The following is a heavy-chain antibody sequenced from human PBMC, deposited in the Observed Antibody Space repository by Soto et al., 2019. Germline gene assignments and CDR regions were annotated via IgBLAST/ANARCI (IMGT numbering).Heavy chain of an antibody. CDR2: LHSDGST. Sequence: EVRLVETGGRLIRPGGSLRLSCAASGLNVMGTYMNWVRQAPGKGLEWVSTLHSDGSTFYADSVKGRFSISRDGTKNIFYLQMNRLRAEDSAVYYCASSGYYDSSGDYWGQGTLVTVSS. J-gene: IGHJ4*02. D-gene: IGHD3-22*01. CDR1: GLNVMGTY. CDR3: ASSGYYDSSGDY. V-gene: IGHV3-53*02.